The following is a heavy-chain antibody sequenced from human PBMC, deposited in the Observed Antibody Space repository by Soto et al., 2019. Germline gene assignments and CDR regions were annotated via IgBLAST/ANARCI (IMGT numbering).Heavy chain of an antibody. J-gene: IGHJ5*02. CDR1: FTFSMYS. V-gene: IGHV3-21*01. CDR2: ISSGGDYI. Sequence: EVQVVESGGGLVQPGGSLRLSCSFTFSMYSMNWVRQAPGKGLEWVASISSGGDYIKYADSVKGRFTISRDNAKNSASLQMNSLRDDDTAIYFCTRDQGGSYDSWFDPWGQGTLVTVSS. CDR3: TRDQGGSYDSWFDP. D-gene: IGHD1-26*01.